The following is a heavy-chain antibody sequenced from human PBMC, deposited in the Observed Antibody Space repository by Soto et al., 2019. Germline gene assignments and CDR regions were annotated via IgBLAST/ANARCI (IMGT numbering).Heavy chain of an antibody. CDR1: GFTFSSYS. V-gene: IGHV3-21*01. CDR3: ARVRMSVPANWFDP. CDR2: ISSSSSHI. J-gene: IGHJ5*02. Sequence: GGSLRLSCAASGFTFSSYSMNWVRQAPGKGLEWVSSISSSSSHIYYAGSVKGRFTITRANAKNPLYLQMNSLRAEDTAVYYCARVRMSVPANWFDPWGQGTLVTVSS. D-gene: IGHD4-17*01.